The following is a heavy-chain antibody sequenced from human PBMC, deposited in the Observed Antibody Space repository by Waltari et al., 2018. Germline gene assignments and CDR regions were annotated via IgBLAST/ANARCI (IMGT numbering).Heavy chain of an antibody. J-gene: IGHJ4*02. Sequence: QVQLVESGGGVVQPGRSLRLSCAASGFTFRSYAMHWVRQAPGKGLEWVAVISYDGSNKYYADSVKGRFTISRDNSKNTLYLQMNSLRAEDTAVYYCASRFSGPIDYWGQGTLVIVSS. CDR2: ISYDGSNK. V-gene: IGHV3-30*14. CDR3: ASRFSGPIDY. D-gene: IGHD2-15*01. CDR1: GFTFRSYA.